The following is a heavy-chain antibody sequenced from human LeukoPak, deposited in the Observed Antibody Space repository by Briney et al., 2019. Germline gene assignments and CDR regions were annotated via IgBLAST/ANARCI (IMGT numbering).Heavy chain of an antibody. CDR3: ARGLGEYYGNNRCGP. Sequence: ASVKVSCTASGYTFTSYDINWVRQATGQGLEWMGWMKPNRGNTGYAQKFQGSVTSTRNTSIGTAYMELSSLRSEDTAVYYGARGLGEYYGNNRCGPWGQGTLITVSS. D-gene: IGHD2-21*01. CDR1: GYTFTSYD. V-gene: IGHV1-8*03. CDR2: MKPNRGNT. J-gene: IGHJ5*02.